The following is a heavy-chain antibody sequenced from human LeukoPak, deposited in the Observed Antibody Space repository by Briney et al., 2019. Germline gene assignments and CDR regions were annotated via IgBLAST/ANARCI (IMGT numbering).Heavy chain of an antibody. Sequence: GGSLRLSCAASGFTFDDYAMHWVRQAPGKGLEWVSGISWNSGSIGCADSVKGRFTISRDNAKNSLYLQMNSLRAEDTALYYCAKSYYYDSSPFDYWGQGTLVTVSS. V-gene: IGHV3-9*01. CDR1: GFTFDDYA. CDR2: ISWNSGSI. D-gene: IGHD3-22*01. CDR3: AKSYYYDSSPFDY. J-gene: IGHJ4*02.